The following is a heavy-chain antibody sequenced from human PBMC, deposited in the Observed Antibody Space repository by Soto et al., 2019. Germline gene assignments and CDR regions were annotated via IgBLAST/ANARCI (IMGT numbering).Heavy chain of an antibody. J-gene: IGHJ6*02. CDR1: EDTFTRYV. V-gene: IGHV1-3*01. D-gene: IGHD6-13*01. CDR2: VNAGNGNT. CDR3: ATSTIDTSTWKQYFYGMDV. Sequence: ASVKVSCKASEDTFTRYVIHWVRQAPGQRXEWMGWVNAGNGNTKYSQNFQGRVTITRDASASTAYMELSSLRSQDTAVYYCATSTIDTSTWKQYFYGMDVWGQGSTVTVSS.